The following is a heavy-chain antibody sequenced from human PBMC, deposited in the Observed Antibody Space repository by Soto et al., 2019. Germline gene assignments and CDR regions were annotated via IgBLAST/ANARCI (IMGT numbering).Heavy chain of an antibody. CDR3: ARGYYDTSGYYPIDF. Sequence: ASVKVSCKASGYTFTSYDVMWVRQATGQGLEWMGWVNPNSGNTDSAQKFQGRVTMTWDTSINTAYMALSSLRSEDTAVDYCARGYYDTSGYYPIDFWGQGTLVTVAS. V-gene: IGHV1-8*01. D-gene: IGHD3-22*01. CDR2: VNPNSGNT. J-gene: IGHJ4*02. CDR1: GYTFTSYD.